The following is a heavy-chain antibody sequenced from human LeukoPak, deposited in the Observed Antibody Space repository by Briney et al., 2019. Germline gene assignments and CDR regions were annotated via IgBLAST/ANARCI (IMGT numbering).Heavy chain of an antibody. CDR1: GFTFSSYG. J-gene: IGHJ6*02. V-gene: IGHV3-33*08. CDR3: ARDLYCSSTSCYVGWWYYYYGMDV. Sequence: GGSLRLSCAASGFTFSSYGMHWVRQAPGKGLEWVAVIWYDGSNKYYAGSVKGRFTISRDNSKNTLYLQMNSLRAEDTAVYYCARDLYCSSTSCYVGWWYYYYGMDVWGQGTTVTVSS. CDR2: IWYDGSNK. D-gene: IGHD2-2*01.